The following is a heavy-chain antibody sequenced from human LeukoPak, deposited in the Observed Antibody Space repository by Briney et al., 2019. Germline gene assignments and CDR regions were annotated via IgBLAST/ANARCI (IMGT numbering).Heavy chain of an antibody. CDR1: GFTFSSFG. J-gene: IGHJ4*02. CDR3: VKVAKYYYGSETYYFFEH. CDR2: ISGSGVST. V-gene: IGHV3-23*01. Sequence: GGTLRLSCAASGFTFSSFGMSWVRQAPGKGLEWVSAISGSGVSTYYADSVKGRFTISRDNAKNSLDLQMNSLRVEDTGIYYCVKVAKYYYGSETYYFFEHWGQGTPVTASS. D-gene: IGHD3-10*01.